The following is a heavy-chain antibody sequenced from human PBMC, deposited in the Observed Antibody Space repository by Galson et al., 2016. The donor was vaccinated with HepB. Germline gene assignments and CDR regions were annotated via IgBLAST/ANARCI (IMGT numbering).Heavy chain of an antibody. Sequence: SLRLSCAASGFTFSNYGMHWVRQAPGKGLEWVSLIWLDGTNKYYADSVKGRFTISRDNSKNTLFLQMNSLTAEDTAIYYCATTGPRGDDAFDVWGQGTLVTVSS. CDR3: ATTGPRGDDAFDV. CDR2: IWLDGTNK. V-gene: IGHV3-33*01. J-gene: IGHJ3*01. D-gene: IGHD1-14*01. CDR1: GFTFSNYG.